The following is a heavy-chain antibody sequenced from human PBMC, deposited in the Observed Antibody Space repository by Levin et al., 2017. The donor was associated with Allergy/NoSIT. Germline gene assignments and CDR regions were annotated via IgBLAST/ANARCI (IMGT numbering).Heavy chain of an antibody. V-gene: IGHV3-33*01. CDR2: IWYDGSNK. D-gene: IGHD3-3*01. J-gene: IGHJ6*02. Sequence: GGSLRLSCAASGFTFSSYGMHWVRQAPGKGLEWVAVIWYDGSNKYYADSVKGRFTISRDNSKNTLYLQMNSLRAEDTAVYYCARVNYDFWSGYFTRYYYYGMDVWGQGTTVTVSS. CDR1: GFTFSSYG. CDR3: ARVNYDFWSGYFTRYYYYGMDV.